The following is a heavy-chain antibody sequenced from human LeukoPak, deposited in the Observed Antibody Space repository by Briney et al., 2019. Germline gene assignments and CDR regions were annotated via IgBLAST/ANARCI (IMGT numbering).Heavy chain of an antibody. J-gene: IGHJ4*02. V-gene: IGHV4-59*01. Sequence: PSETLSLTCTVSGGSISSYYWSWIRQPPGKGLEWIGYIYYSGSTNYNPSLKSRVTISVDTSKNQFSLKLSSVTAADTAVYYCARRGVIGGPTFDYWGQGTLVTVSS. CDR2: IYYSGST. CDR3: ARRGVIGGPTFDY. D-gene: IGHD3-16*02. CDR1: GGSISSYY.